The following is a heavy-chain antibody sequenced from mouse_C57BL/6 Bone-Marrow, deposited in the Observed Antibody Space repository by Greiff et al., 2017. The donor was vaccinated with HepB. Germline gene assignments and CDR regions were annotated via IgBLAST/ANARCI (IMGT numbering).Heavy chain of an antibody. CDR3: ADDDYDVRFAY. V-gene: IGHV5-17*01. J-gene: IGHJ3*01. CDR2: ISSGSSTI. Sequence: EVKLMESGGGLVKPGGSLKLSCAASGFTFSDYGMHWVRQAPEKGLEWVAYISSGSSTIYYADTVKGRFTISRDNAKNTLFLQMTSLRSEDTAMYYCADDDYDVRFAYWGQGTLVTVSA. CDR1: GFTFSDYG. D-gene: IGHD2-4*01.